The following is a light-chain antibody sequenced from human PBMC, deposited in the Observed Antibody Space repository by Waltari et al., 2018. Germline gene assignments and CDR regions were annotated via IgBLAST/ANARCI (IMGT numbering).Light chain of an antibody. Sequence: EIVLTQSPVTLSLSPGERANLSCRASQSVINYLAWYQQRPGQAPRLLIYDASNRATGIPARFSGSGSGTDFTLIISSLEPEDFAVYYCQQRSEWPLITFGGGTKVEIK. J-gene: IGKJ4*01. CDR3: QQRSEWPLIT. CDR2: DAS. CDR1: QSVINY. V-gene: IGKV3-11*01.